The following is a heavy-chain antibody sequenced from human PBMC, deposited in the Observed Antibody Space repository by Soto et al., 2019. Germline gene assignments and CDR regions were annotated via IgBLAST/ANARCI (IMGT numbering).Heavy chain of an antibody. CDR2: ISFSGGST. Sequence: PGGSLRLSCEVSGFTFSSYAMNWVRQAPGKGLEWVSVISFSGGSTDYAASVKGRFTISRDNSKNRLYLQMISLRAEDTAVYYCARHRSSSSNPYGYFDNWGQGTLVTVSS. D-gene: IGHD2-2*01. CDR3: ARHRSSSSNPYGYFDN. CDR1: GFTFSSYA. V-gene: IGHV3-23*01. J-gene: IGHJ4*02.